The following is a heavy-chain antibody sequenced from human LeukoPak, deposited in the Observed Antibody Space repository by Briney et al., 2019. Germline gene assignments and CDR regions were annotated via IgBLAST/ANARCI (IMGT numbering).Heavy chain of an antibody. V-gene: IGHV4-4*02. D-gene: IGHD3-22*01. J-gene: IGHJ4*02. CDR2: ISHDGTT. CDR3: TREDRPFCPFAY. CDR1: GGSIDITNY. Sequence: PSETLSLTCTVSGGSIDITNYWSWVRQAPGKGLEWIGEISHDGTTNYNPSLRSRAAMSFDRANNQFSLSLTSVTAADTAVYYCTREDRPFCPFAYWGQGVLATVSS.